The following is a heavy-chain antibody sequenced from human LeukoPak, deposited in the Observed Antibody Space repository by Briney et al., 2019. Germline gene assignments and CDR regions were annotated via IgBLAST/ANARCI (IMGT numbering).Heavy chain of an antibody. J-gene: IGHJ4*02. CDR3: ARERGADYGGNGGPFDY. CDR1: GGTFSSYA. CDR2: IIPIFATA. Sequence: SVKVSCKASGGTFSSYAISWVRQAPGQGLEWMGGIIPIFATANYAQKFQGRVTITMDESTSTAYMELSSLRSEDTAVYYCARERGADYGGNGGPFDYWGQGTLVTVSS. V-gene: IGHV1-69*05. D-gene: IGHD4-23*01.